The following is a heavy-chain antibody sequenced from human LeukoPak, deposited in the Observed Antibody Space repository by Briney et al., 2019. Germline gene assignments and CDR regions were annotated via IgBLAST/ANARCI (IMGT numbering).Heavy chain of an antibody. CDR3: ARVVTGTTFAFDI. V-gene: IGHV4-59*01. J-gene: IGHJ3*02. D-gene: IGHD1-7*01. CDR2: IYYSGST. CDR1: SGSISSYY. Sequence: PSETLSLTCTVPSGSISSYYWSWIRQPPGKGLEWIGYIYYSGSTNYNPSLKSRVTISVDTSKNQFSLELSSVTAADTAVYYCARVVTGTTFAFDIWGQGTMVTVSS.